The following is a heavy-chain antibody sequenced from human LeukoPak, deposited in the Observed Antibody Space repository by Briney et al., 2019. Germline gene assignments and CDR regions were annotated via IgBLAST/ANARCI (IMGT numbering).Heavy chain of an antibody. D-gene: IGHD3-3*01. CDR2: IYASGST. V-gene: IGHV4-61*02. J-gene: IGHJ4*02. CDR1: GGSLSSGSDY. Sequence: PSETLSPTCTVSGGSLSSGSDYWSWIRQSAGKGLEWIGRIYASGSTNYNPSLKSRVTISVDTSKNQFSLKLSSVTAADTAVYYCARSGYSNFDYWGQGTLVTVSS. CDR3: ARSGYSNFDY.